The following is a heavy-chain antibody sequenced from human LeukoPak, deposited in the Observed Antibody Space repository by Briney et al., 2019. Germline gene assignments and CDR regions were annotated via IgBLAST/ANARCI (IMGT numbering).Heavy chain of an antibody. Sequence: ASVKVSCKASGYTFTGYYMHWVRQAPGQGLEWMGWINPNSGGTNYAQKFQGRVTMARDTSISTAYMELSRLRSDDTAVYYCATVGGSYGGYFDYWGQGTLVTVSS. J-gene: IGHJ4*02. CDR2: INPNSGGT. CDR3: ATVGGSYGGYFDY. V-gene: IGHV1-2*02. CDR1: GYTFTGYY. D-gene: IGHD1-26*01.